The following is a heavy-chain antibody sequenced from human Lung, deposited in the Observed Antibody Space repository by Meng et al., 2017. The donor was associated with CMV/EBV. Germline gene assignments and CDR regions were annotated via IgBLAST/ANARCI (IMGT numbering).Heavy chain of an antibody. J-gene: IGHJ6*02. CDR1: GYTFGGHY. V-gene: IGHV1-2*02. CDR3: ARDVNSRSGYVYYYYGMDV. D-gene: IGHD3-3*01. Sequence: SXXVSXKASGYTFGGHYMHWVRQAPGQGLEWMGWINPNSGGTNYAQKFQGRVTMTRDTSINTAYMELSRLRSDDTAVYYCARDVNSRSGYVYYYYGMDVWGQGXTVTVSS. CDR2: INPNSGGT.